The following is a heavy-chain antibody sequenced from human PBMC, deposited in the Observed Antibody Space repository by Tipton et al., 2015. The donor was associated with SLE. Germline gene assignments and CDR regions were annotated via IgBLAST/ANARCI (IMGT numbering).Heavy chain of an antibody. V-gene: IGHV3-21*05. Sequence: SLRLSCAASGFTFSSYDMNWVRQAPGKGLEWVSYISSSSSYIYYADSVKGRFTISRDNAKNSLYLQMNSLRAEDTAVYYCARDDYYDSSGYPYWGQGTLVTVSS. CDR2: ISSSSSYI. D-gene: IGHD3-22*01. CDR1: GFTFSSYD. J-gene: IGHJ4*02. CDR3: ARDDYYDSSGYPY.